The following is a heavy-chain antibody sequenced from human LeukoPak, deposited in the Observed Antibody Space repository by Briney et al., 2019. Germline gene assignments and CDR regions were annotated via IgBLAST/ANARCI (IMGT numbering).Heavy chain of an antibody. CDR2: ISRGGNSI. Sequence: GGSLRLSCAASGFTFSNYWMSWVRQAPGKGLEWVSSISRGGNSIYYAASVKGRFTISRDNTKNSLYLLMNSLRAEDTAIYYCARDQYLDYRGQGTLVTVSS. CDR3: ARDQYLDY. J-gene: IGHJ4*02. V-gene: IGHV3-11*01. CDR1: GFTFSNYW.